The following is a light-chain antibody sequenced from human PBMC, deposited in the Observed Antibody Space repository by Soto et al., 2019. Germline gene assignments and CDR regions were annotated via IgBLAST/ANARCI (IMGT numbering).Light chain of an antibody. CDR2: KAS. V-gene: IGKV1-5*03. Sequence: DIQMTQSPSTLSGSVGDRVTITCRASQTISSWLAWYQQKPGKAPKLLIYKASTLKSGVPSRFSGSGSGTEFTLTISSLQADDFATYDCQHYNSYSEAFGQGTKVDIK. CDR3: QHYNSYSEA. CDR1: QTISSW. J-gene: IGKJ1*01.